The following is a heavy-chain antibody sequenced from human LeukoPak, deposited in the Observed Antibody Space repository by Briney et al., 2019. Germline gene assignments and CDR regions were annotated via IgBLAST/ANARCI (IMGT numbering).Heavy chain of an antibody. Sequence: ASVKVSCKASGYTFTSYGISWVRQAPGQGLEWMGWISAYNGNTNYAQKLQGRVTMTTDTSTSTAYMELRSLRSDDTAVYYCARDRDYYGSGSYSAGYYYGMDVWGQGTTVTVSS. CDR1: GYTFTSYG. J-gene: IGHJ6*02. D-gene: IGHD3-10*01. V-gene: IGHV1-18*01. CDR3: ARDRDYYGSGSYSAGYYYGMDV. CDR2: ISAYNGNT.